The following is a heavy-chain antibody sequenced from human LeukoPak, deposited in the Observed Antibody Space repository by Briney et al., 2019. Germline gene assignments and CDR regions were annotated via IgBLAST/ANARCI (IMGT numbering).Heavy chain of an antibody. D-gene: IGHD6-6*01. V-gene: IGHV3-66*01. CDR3: ARDWGIAARNWFDP. CDR1: GFTVSSNY. CDR2: IYSGGST. J-gene: IGHJ5*02. Sequence: GGSLRLSCAASGFTVSSNYMSWVRQAPGKGLEWVSVIYSGGSTYYADSVKGRFTISRDNSKNTLYLQMNSLRAEDTAVYYCARDWGIAARNWFDPWGQGTLVTVSS.